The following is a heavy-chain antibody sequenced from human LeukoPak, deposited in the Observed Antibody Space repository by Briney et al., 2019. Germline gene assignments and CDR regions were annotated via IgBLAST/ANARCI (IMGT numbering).Heavy chain of an antibody. J-gene: IGHJ4*02. CDR1: GFTLSSYG. CDR3: AMALDY. CDR2: ISHSGSSI. V-gene: IGHV3-23*01. Sequence: PGGSLRLSCAASGFTLSSYGMHWVRQAPGKGLEWVSGISHSGSSIYYADSVKGRFTISRDNSKNTLYLQMDRLRVEDTAVYYYAMALDYWGQGTLVTVSS.